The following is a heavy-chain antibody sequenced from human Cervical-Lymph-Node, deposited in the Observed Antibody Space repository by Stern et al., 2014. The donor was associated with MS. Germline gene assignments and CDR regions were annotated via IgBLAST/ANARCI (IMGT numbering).Heavy chain of an antibody. CDR3: ATHAPGVVPAALDY. J-gene: IGHJ4*02. V-gene: IGHV2-5*02. D-gene: IGHD2-2*01. CDR2: FDWDESK. Sequence: QVTLKESGPTLVKPTQTLTLTCTFSGFSLSTSGVGVGWIRQPPGKALEWLAFFDWDESKRYSPSLKNRLAITKDTSKNQVVLTMNNMDPVDTATFYCATHAPGVVPAALDYWGQGTLVTVS. CDR1: GFSLSTSGVG.